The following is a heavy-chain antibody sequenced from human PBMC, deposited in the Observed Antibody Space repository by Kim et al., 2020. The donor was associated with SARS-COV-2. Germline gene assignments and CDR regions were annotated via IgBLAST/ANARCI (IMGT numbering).Heavy chain of an antibody. V-gene: IGHV4-59*01. J-gene: IGHJ4*02. D-gene: IGHD3-10*01. CDR1: GGSISSYY. Sequence: SETLSLTCTVSGGSISSYYWSWIRQPPGKGLEWIGYIYYSGSTNYNPSLKSRVTISVDTSKNQFSLKLSSVTAADTAVYYCAGMRVVHSRERIWFGDFPTDYWGQGTLVTVSS. CDR2: IYYSGST. CDR3: AGMRVVHSRERIWFGDFPTDY.